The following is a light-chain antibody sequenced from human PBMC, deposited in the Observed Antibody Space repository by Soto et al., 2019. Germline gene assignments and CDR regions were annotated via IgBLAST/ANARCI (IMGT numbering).Light chain of an antibody. CDR2: AAS. Sequence: DIQMTQSPSSLSASVGDRVAITCRASQSISTYLNWYQQKVGRTPKLLISAASSSQSGVPSRFSGRGSGTDFTLTISSLQPEDFATYFCQQSYTTPTWTFGQGTKVEI. CDR3: QQSYTTPTWT. V-gene: IGKV1-39*01. J-gene: IGKJ1*01. CDR1: QSISTY.